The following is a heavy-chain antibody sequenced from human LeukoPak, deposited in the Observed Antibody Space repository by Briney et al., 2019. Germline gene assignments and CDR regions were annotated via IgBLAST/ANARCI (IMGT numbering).Heavy chain of an antibody. J-gene: IGHJ4*02. D-gene: IGHD6-13*01. V-gene: IGHV1-46*01. CDR1: GYTFTSHY. CDR3: ARVASIAAAVMYYFDY. CDR2: INPSGGST. Sequence: ASVKVSCKASGYTFTSHYMHWVRQAPGQGLEWMGIINPSGGSTSYAQKFQGRVTMTRDTSTSTVYMELSSLRSEDTAVYYCARVASIAAAVMYYFDYWGQGTLVTVSS.